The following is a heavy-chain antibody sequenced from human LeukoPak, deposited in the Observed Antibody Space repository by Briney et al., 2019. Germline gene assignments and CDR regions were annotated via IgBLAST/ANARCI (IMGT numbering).Heavy chain of an antibody. CDR3: ARYYGSYNWFDP. V-gene: IGHV4-59*01. CDR2: IYYSGST. D-gene: IGHD3-10*01. Sequence: SETLSLTCTVSGGSISSYYWSWIRQPPGKGLEWIGYIYYSGSTNYNPSLKSRVTISVDTSKNQFSLKLSSVTAADTAVYYCARYYGSYNWFDPWGQGTLVTVSS. J-gene: IGHJ5*02. CDR1: GGSISSYY.